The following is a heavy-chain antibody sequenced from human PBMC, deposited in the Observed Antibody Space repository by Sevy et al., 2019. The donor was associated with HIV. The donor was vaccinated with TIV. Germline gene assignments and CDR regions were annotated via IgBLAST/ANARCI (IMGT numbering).Heavy chain of an antibody. CDR1: GFTVNDKY. CDR3: GKEGGGGGGDH. D-gene: IGHD3-10*01. CDR2: IFSSGST. J-gene: IGHJ4*02. V-gene: IGHV3-66*03. Sequence: EGSLRLSCAISGFTVNDKYIIWVRQAPGKGLEWVSVIFSSGSTYYADSAKGRFTISRDNSKNTVYLQMNSLRVEDTAVFYCGKEGGGGGGDHWGQGTLVTVSS.